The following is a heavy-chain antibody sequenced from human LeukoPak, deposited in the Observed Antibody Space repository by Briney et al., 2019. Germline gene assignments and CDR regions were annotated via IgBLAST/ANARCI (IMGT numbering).Heavy chain of an antibody. D-gene: IGHD5-18*01. CDR2: IDSSGTT. CDR3: ARHGYIQFWLY. CDR1: GASLSGDTYF. J-gene: IGHJ4*02. V-gene: IGHV4-39*01. Sequence: SETLSLTCTVSGASLSGDTYFWGWIRQSPEKGLEWIGSIDSSGTTHYNSSLKSRVVISVDTSRNQVSLNLTSVTSADTAVYYCARHGYIQFWLYWGQGTQVIVSS.